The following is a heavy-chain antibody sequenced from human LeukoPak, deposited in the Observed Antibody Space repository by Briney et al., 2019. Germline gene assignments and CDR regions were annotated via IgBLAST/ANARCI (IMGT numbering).Heavy chain of an antibody. V-gene: IGHV3-30*04. Sequence: PGGSLRLSCAASGCTFSTYPMHWVRHAPGKGLEGVAIISHDGGSTYYPDCVKGRFTICRDNSKNTLYLQMNSLRVEDTAVYYCARANSSAWRNFDYWGQGTLVTVSS. CDR3: ARANSSAWRNFDY. J-gene: IGHJ4*02. CDR1: GCTFSTYP. CDR2: ISHDGGST. D-gene: IGHD6-19*01.